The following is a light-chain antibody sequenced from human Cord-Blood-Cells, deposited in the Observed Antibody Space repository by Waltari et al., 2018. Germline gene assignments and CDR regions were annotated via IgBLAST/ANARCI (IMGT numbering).Light chain of an antibody. CDR3: QQYNSYLT. V-gene: IGKV1-5*01. J-gene: IGKJ4*01. CDR1: QSISSR. CDR2: DAS. Sequence: IQMTQSPSTLSASVGDRVTITCRASQSISSRMAWYQQKPGKAPKLLIYDASSLESGVPSRFSGSGSGTEFTLTISSLQPDDFATYYCQQYNSYLTFGGGTKVEIK.